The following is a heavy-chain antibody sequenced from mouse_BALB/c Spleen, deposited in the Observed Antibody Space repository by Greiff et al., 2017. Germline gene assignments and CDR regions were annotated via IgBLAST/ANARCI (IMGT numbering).Heavy chain of an antibody. CDR1: GFNIKDTY. D-gene: IGHD2-4*01. CDR2: IDPANGNT. V-gene: IGHV14-3*02. J-gene: IGHJ2*01. CDR3: AAYYDYDLDY. Sequence: VQLQQSGAELVKPGASVKLSCTASGFNIKDTYMHWVKQRPEQGLEWIGRIDPANGNTKYDPKFQGKATITADTSSNTAYLQLSSLTSEDTAVYYCAAYYDYDLDYWGQGTTLTVSS.